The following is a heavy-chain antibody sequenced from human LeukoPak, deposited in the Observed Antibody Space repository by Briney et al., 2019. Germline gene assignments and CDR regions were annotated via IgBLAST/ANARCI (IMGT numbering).Heavy chain of an antibody. CDR1: GGSISSYY. J-gene: IGHJ6*03. V-gene: IGHV4-4*07. CDR3: AREEDIVFYGYYYYYMDV. CDR2: IYTSGGT. D-gene: IGHD2-15*01. Sequence: SETLSLTCTVSGGSISSYYWSWIRQPAGKGLEWIGRIYTSGGTNYNPSLKSRVTMSVDTSKNQFSLKLSSVTAADTAVYYCAREEDIVFYGYYYYYMDVWGKGTTVTVSS.